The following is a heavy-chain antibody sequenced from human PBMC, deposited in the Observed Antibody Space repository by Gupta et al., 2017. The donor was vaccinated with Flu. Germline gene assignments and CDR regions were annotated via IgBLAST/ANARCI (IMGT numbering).Heavy chain of an antibody. D-gene: IGHD1-7*01. V-gene: IGHV3-9*01. J-gene: IGHJ6*02. CDR3: VKDISPVWNSADEYVCGMDV. CDR2: ISWNSGTI. Sequence: LEWVSGISWNSGTIGYADSVKGRFTISRDNTKNSLYVQMNSLRAEDTALYYCVKDISPVWNSADEYVCGMDVWGPGTTVTGSS.